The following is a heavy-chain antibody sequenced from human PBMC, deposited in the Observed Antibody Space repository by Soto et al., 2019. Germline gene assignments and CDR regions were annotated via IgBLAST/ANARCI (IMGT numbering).Heavy chain of an antibody. Sequence: EVQVLESGGGLVQPGGSLRLSCAASGFTFSTYAMSWVRQAPGKGLEWVSGISGSGGSTYYADSVKGRFTISRDNSKKTLFLQMGSLRDEDTAVYFCAKGGAAAGMGYFDLWGRGTLVTVSS. CDR1: GFTFSTYA. J-gene: IGHJ2*01. CDR3: AKGGAAAGMGYFDL. CDR2: ISGSGGST. D-gene: IGHD6-13*01. V-gene: IGHV3-23*01.